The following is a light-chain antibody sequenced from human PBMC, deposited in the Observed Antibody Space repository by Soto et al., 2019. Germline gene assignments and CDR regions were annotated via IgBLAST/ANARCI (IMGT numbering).Light chain of an antibody. CDR3: QNYNGYPIT. CDR2: KAT. V-gene: IGKV1-5*03. CDR1: HSLSGW. J-gene: IGKJ4*01. Sequence: DIQMTHSPSTLSAFVGDRVTITCRASHSLSGWLAWYQQKPGKAPKLLIRKATSLESGVPSRYSGRGSGAEFTLTISSLQPDDSATYHCQNYNGYPITFGGGTKVAIK.